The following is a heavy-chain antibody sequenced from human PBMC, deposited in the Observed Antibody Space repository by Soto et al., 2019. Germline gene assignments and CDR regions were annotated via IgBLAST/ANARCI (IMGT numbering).Heavy chain of an antibody. J-gene: IGHJ6*03. CDR3: ARERGSGYDLYYYYYYMDL. D-gene: IGHD5-12*01. CDR1: GDSVSSNRAA. V-gene: IGHV6-1*01. Sequence: PSQTLSLTCAISGDSVSSNRAAWHWIRECPSRGLEWLGRTYYRSQWYNDYAESVKSRITINPDTSKNQFSLQLNSVTPEDTAVYYCARERGSGYDLYYYYYYMDLWGKGTTVTVSS. CDR2: TYYRSQWYN.